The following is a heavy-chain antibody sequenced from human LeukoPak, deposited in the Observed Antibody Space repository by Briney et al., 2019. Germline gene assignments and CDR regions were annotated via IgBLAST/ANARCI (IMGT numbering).Heavy chain of an antibody. CDR1: GFTFSSYS. CDR3: ARDRLGITDDW. CDR2: IGSSSNYI. D-gene: IGHD7-27*01. J-gene: IGHJ4*02. V-gene: IGHV3-21*01. Sequence: PWGSLRLSCAASGFTFSSYSMNWVRQAPGKGPEWVSSIGSSSNYIYYADSVKGRFTVSRDNAKNSLYLQMNSLRAEDTAVYYCARDRLGITDDWCGQGTLVTVSS.